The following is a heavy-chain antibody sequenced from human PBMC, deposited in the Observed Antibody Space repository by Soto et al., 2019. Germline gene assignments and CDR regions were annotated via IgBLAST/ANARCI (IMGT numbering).Heavy chain of an antibody. CDR3: AKGGKNSGSVPYYFDD. D-gene: IGHD5-12*01. Sequence: PVGFLRLSCTVSGFNFSTKAMNWVRQAPGKGLEWVSGLKDRGGLTFYTSSVKGRFIISRDNSKNTLYLQMNSLRDEDTAVYFCAKGGKNSGSVPYYFDDWGQGTLVTVSS. CDR2: LKDRGGLT. V-gene: IGHV3-23*01. CDR1: GFNFSTKA. J-gene: IGHJ4*02.